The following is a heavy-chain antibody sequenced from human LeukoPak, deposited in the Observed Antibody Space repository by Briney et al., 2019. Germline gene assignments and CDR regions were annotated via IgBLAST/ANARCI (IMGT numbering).Heavy chain of an antibody. CDR3: AKGDIQLWLRTPYYYYYMDV. J-gene: IGHJ6*03. V-gene: IGHV3-23*01. D-gene: IGHD5-18*01. CDR1: GFTFSSYA. Sequence: PGGSLRLSCAASGFTFSSYAMSWVRQAPGKGLEWVSAISGSGGSTYYADSVKGRFTISRDNSKNTLYLQMNSLRAEDTAVYYCAKGDIQLWLRTPYYYYYMDVWGKGTTVTVSS. CDR2: ISGSGGST.